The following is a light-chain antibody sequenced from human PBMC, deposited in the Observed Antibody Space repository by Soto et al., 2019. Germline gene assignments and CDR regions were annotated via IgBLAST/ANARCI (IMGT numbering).Light chain of an antibody. J-gene: IGKJ4*02. CDR2: LAS. V-gene: IGKV1-9*01. CDR1: RSISSY. CDR3: QYLNSHPLR. Sequence: DIQMTQSTSTLSGSVGDRVTITCRASRSISSYLAWYQRKPGKAPKLLIYLASTLQSGVPSRFSGSGSGTDFSLTISSLQPEDVATYYCQYLNSHPLRFGGGTKVDI.